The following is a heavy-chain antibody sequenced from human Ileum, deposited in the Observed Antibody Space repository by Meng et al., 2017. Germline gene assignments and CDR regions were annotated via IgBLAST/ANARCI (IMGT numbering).Heavy chain of an antibody. J-gene: IGHJ4*02. Sequence: ELVEAGGDLVQPGGSLRLSCAAPGVTINNYDMSWVRQAPGKGLEWVSAIGGSDGRTFYADSVKGRFIISTDNSKKTLYLQMDSLRAEDTAVYYCAKGQLFASYYDYWGQGTLVTVFS. CDR1: GVTINNYD. CDR3: AKGQLFASYYDY. CDR2: IGGSDGRT. D-gene: IGHD6-6*01. V-gene: IGHV3-23*04.